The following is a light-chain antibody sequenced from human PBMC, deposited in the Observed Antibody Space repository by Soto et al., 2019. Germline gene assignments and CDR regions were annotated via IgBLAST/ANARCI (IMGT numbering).Light chain of an antibody. Sequence: IVLTQSPGTLCLSPGERATLSCRASQSVSSNYLAWYQQKPGQAPRLLIYGASSRATGIPDRFSGSGSGTDFTLTISRLEPEDFAVYYCQQYGSSPMTSGQGTRLEIK. CDR1: QSVSSNY. J-gene: IGKJ5*01. CDR3: QQYGSSPMT. CDR2: GAS. V-gene: IGKV3-20*01.